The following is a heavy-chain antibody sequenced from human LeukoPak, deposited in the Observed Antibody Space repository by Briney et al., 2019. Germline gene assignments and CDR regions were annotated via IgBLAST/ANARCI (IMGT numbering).Heavy chain of an antibody. CDR1: GGTFSSYA. CDR3: ARASYYYDSSGYYFNWFDP. V-gene: IGHV1-69*05. CDR2: IIPIFGTA. D-gene: IGHD3-22*01. Sequence: SVKVSCKASGGTFSSYAISWVRQAPGQGLEWMGGIIPIFGTANYAQKFQGRVTVTTDESTSTAYMELSSLRSEDTAVYYCARASYYYDSSGYYFNWFDPWGQGTLVTVSS. J-gene: IGHJ5*02.